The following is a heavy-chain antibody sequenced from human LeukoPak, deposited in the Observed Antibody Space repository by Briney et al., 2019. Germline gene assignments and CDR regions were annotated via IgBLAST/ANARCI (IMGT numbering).Heavy chain of an antibody. CDR1: GGTFSSYA. Sequence: SVKVSCKASGGTFSSYAISWVRQAPGQGLEWMGGIIPIFGTANYAQKFQGRVTITTDESTSTAYMELSSLRSEDTAVYYCARDVYNSGSYSAPLNAFDIWGQGTMVTVSS. J-gene: IGHJ3*02. CDR3: ARDVYNSGSYSAPLNAFDI. CDR2: IIPIFGTA. D-gene: IGHD1-26*01. V-gene: IGHV1-69*05.